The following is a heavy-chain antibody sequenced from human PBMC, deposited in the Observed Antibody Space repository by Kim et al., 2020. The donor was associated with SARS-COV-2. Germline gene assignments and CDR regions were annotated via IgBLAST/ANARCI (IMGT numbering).Heavy chain of an antibody. D-gene: IGHD6-13*01. CDR2: ISAYNGNT. Sequence: ASVKVSCKASGYTFTSYGISWVRQAPGQGLEWMGWISAYNGNTNYAQKLQGRVTMTTDTSTSTAYMELRSLRSDDTAVYYCARVSRYEAAAGLHDAFDIWGQGTMVTVSS. CDR3: ARVSRYEAAAGLHDAFDI. CDR1: GYTFTSYG. J-gene: IGHJ3*02. V-gene: IGHV1-18*01.